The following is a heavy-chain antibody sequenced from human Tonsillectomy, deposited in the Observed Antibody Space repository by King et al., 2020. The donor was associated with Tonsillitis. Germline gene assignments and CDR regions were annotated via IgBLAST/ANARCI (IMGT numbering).Heavy chain of an antibody. Sequence: VQLVESGGGLVQPGGSLRLSCIASGFTFTNYWMSWFRQAPGKGLECVAHISQSGGEEYYVDSVKGRFTIARDNAKNSLHLQMNSLRGEDTAMYYCARLGYRSGFDYWSQGILVTVSS. CDR2: ISQSGGEE. CDR3: ARLGYRSGFDY. J-gene: IGHJ4*02. V-gene: IGHV3-7*01. CDR1: GFTFTNYW. D-gene: IGHD6-25*01.